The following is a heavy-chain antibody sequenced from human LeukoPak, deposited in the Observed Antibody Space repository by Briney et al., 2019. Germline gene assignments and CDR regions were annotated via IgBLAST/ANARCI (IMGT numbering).Heavy chain of an antibody. CDR3: AREYSSSSGRLFDY. CDR2: INPKSGGT. J-gene: IGHJ4*02. CDR1: GYTFTYYG. D-gene: IGHD6-6*01. V-gene: IGHV1-2*02. Sequence: ASVKVSCKASGYTFTYYGISGVRQAPGKGLEWMGWINPKSGGTNYAQKFQGRVTMTRDTSISTAYMDLSGLRSDDTAVYYCAREYSSSSGRLFDYWGPGTLVTVSS.